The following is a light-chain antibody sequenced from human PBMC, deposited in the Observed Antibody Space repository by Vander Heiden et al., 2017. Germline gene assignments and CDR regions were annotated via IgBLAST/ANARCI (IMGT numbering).Light chain of an antibody. CDR2: DAS. CDR3: QQDNYWYT. J-gene: IGKJ2*01. CDR1: QSVSSN. V-gene: IGKV3-15*01. Sequence: EIVMTQSPATLSVSPGERATLSCRASQSVSSNLAWYQQKPGQAPRLLIYDASTRATGIPARFSGSGSGTEFTLTISSLQAEDFAVYYCQQDNYWYTFGQGTKLEIK.